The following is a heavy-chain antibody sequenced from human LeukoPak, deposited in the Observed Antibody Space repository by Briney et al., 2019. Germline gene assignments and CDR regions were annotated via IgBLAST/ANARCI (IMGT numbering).Heavy chain of an antibody. Sequence: SVKVSCKASGGTFSSYAISWVRQAPGQGLEWMGRIISILGIANYAQKFQGRVTITADKSTSTAYMELSSLRSEDTAVYYCARDRVGATTYWGQGTLVTVSS. J-gene: IGHJ4*02. D-gene: IGHD1-26*01. V-gene: IGHV1-69*04. CDR2: IISILGIA. CDR3: ARDRVGATTY. CDR1: GGTFSSYA.